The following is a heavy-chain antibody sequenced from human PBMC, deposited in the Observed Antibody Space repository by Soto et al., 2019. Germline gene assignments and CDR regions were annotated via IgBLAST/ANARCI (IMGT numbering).Heavy chain of an antibody. CDR2: INHSGNT. CDR1: GGSFSGYY. CDR3: ARVSDY. J-gene: IGHJ4*02. V-gene: IGHV4-34*01. Sequence: QVQLQQWGAGLLKPSETLSLTCAVYGGSFSGYYWSWIRQPPGKGLEWIGEINHSGNTNYNPSLKSRVSISVDTSKNQFSLKLSSVTAADTAVYYCARVSDYWGQGTLVTVSS.